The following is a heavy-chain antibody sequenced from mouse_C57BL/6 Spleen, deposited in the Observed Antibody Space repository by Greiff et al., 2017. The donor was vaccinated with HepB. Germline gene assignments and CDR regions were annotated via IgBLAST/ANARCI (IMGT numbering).Heavy chain of an antibody. V-gene: IGHV1-7*01. J-gene: IGHJ4*01. CDR1: GYTFTSYW. CDR3: ASTPVRAQASAMDY. D-gene: IGHD3-2*02. CDR2: INPSSGYT. Sequence: QVQLQQSGAELAKPGASVKLSCKASGYTFTSYWMHWVKQRPGQGLEWIGYINPSSGYTKYNQTFKDKATLTADKSSSTAYMQLSSLTYEDSAVYYCASTPVRAQASAMDYWGQGTSVNVSS.